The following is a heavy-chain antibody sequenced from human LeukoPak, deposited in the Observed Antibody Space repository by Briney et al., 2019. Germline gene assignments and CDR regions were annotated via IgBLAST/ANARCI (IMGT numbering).Heavy chain of an antibody. CDR2: INHSGST. J-gene: IGHJ4*02. CDR1: GGSISSSSYY. D-gene: IGHD2-2*01. CDR3: ARHPRSSTSCRHLFFDY. Sequence: SETLSLTCTVSGGSISSSSYYWGWIRQPPGKGLEWIGEINHSGSTNYNPSLKSRLTISVDRSKNQFSLKLSSVTAADTAVYYCARHPRSSTSCRHLFFDYWGQGTLVTVSS. V-gene: IGHV4-39*01.